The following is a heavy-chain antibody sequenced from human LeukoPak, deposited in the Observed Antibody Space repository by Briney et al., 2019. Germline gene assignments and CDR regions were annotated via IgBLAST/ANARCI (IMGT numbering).Heavy chain of an antibody. CDR2: IWYDGSNK. V-gene: IGHV3-33*06. CDR1: GFTFSSNG. J-gene: IGHJ4*02. Sequence: GRSLRLSCAASGFTFSSNGMHWVRPAPGKGLEWVAVIWYDGSNKYYADSVKGRFTISRDNSKNTLYLQMNSLRAEDTAVYYCAKEDDYGDYGDYWGQGTLVTVSS. CDR3: AKEDDYGDYGDY. D-gene: IGHD4-17*01.